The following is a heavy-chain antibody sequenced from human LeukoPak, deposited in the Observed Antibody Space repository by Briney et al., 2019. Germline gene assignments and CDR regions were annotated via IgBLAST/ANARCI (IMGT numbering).Heavy chain of an antibody. V-gene: IGHV3-33*01. J-gene: IGHJ5*02. D-gene: IGHD1-26*01. CDR2: IWYDASNK. Sequence: GGSLRLSCAASGFTFSSFGMHWVRQAPGKGLEWVAVIWYDASNKYYADSVRGRFTISRDNSKNTLYLQMNSLRDDDTAVYYCVRGVGVSRFNYFDPWGQGTLVTVSS. CDR3: VRGVGVSRFNYFDP. CDR1: GFTFSSFG.